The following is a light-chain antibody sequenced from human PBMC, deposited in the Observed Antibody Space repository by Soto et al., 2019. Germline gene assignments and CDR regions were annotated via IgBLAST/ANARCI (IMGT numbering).Light chain of an antibody. V-gene: IGKV3-20*01. J-gene: IGKJ2*01. CDR2: GAS. CDR1: QSVSSSY. CDR3: QQYGSSPYT. Sequence: EIVLTQSPGTLSLSPGERATLSCRASQSVSSSYLAWYQHKPGQAPRLLIHGASSRATGIPDRFSGSGSGTDFTLTVSRLEPEDFAVYYCQQYGSSPYTFGQGTKLEIK.